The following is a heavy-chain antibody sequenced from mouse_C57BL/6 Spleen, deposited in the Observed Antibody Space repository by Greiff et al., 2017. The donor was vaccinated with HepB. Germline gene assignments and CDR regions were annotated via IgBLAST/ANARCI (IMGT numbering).Heavy chain of an antibody. CDR1: GYTFTSYW. D-gene: IGHD1-1*01. V-gene: IGHV1-69*01. Sequence: VQLQQPGAELVMPGASVKLSCKASGYTFTSYWMHWVKQRPGQGLEWIGEIDPSDSYTTYNQKFKGKSTLTVDKSSSTAYMQLSSLTSEDSAVYYCARKDYYGSLFDYWGQGTTLTVSS. CDR3: ARKDYYGSLFDY. CDR2: IDPSDSYT. J-gene: IGHJ2*01.